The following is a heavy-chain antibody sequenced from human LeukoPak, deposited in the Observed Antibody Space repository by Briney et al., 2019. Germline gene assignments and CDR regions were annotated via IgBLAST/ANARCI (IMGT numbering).Heavy chain of an antibody. V-gene: IGHV3-20*04. D-gene: IGHD3-22*01. CDR2: INWNGGST. CDR3: ARATHYYESSGYDY. CDR1: GFTFDDYG. Sequence: GGSLRLSCAASGFTFDDYGMSWVRQAPGKGLEWVSGINWNGGSTGYADSVKGRFTISRDNAKNSLYLQMNSLRAEDTALYYCARATHYYESSGYDYWGQGTLVTVSS. J-gene: IGHJ4*02.